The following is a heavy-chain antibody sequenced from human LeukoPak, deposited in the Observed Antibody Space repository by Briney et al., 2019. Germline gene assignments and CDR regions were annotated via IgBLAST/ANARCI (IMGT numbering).Heavy chain of an antibody. CDR3: TTPPYYYDSSGKINDY. J-gene: IGHJ4*02. CDR2: IKSKTDGGTT. CDR1: GYTFSNAW. Sequence: GGSLRLTCASTGYTFSNAWMSWVRQAPGKGLEWVGRIKSKTDGGTTDYAAPVKGRFTISRDDSKNTLYLQMNSLKTEDTAVYYCTTPPYYYDSSGKINDYWGQGTLVTASS. V-gene: IGHV3-15*01. D-gene: IGHD3-22*01.